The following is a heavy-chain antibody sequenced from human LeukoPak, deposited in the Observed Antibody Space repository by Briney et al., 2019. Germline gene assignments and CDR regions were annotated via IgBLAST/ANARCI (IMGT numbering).Heavy chain of an antibody. CDR3: ARDSPGYCSSTSCHTPFDY. D-gene: IGHD2-2*02. CDR2: ISSSSSYI. V-gene: IGHV3-21*01. CDR1: GFTFSSYS. J-gene: IGHJ4*02. Sequence: GGSLRLSCAASGFTFSSYSMNWVRQAPGKGLEWVSSISSSSSYIYYADSVKRRFTISRDNAKNSLYLQMNSLRAEDTAVYYCARDSPGYCSSTSCHTPFDYWGQGTLVTVSS.